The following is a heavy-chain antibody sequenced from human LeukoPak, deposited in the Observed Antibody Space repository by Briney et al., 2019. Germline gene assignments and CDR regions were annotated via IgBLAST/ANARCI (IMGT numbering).Heavy chain of an antibody. V-gene: IGHV3-15*01. CDR1: GFTFSNAW. CDR3: TTHSSSYYYGMDV. Sequence: GGSLRLSCAASGFTFSNAWMSWVRQAPGKGLEWVGRIKGKTDGGTTDYAAPVKGRFTISRDDSKNTLYLQMNSLKTEDTAVYYCTTHSSSYYYGMDVWGQGTTVTVSS. CDR2: IKGKTDGGTT. J-gene: IGHJ6*02. D-gene: IGHD6-13*01.